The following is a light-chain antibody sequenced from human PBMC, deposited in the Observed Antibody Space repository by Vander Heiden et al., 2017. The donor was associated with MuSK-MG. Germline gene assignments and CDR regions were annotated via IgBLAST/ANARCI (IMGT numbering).Light chain of an antibody. CDR1: QGISNY. V-gene: IGKV1-27*01. Sequence: DIQMTQSPSSLSASVGDRVKITCRARQGISNYLAWYQQKPGKVPSRFSGSGSGTDFTLTISSLQPEDVATYYCQKENSAPYTFGQGTKLDIK. CDR3: QKENSAPYT. J-gene: IGKJ2*01.